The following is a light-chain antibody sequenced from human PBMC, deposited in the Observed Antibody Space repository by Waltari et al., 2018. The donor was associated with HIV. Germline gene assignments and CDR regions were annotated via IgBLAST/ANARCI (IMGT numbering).Light chain of an antibody. CDR2: AAS. CDR3: QKYNSAPRT. CDR1: HDISNY. Sequence: DFQMTQSPSSLSASVGDRVTITCRASHDISNYLAWFQQKPGKVPKLLIYAASTLQSGVPSRFSGSGSGTDFTLTISSLQPEDVATYFCQKYNSAPRTFGGGTKVEIK. V-gene: IGKV1-27*01. J-gene: IGKJ4*01.